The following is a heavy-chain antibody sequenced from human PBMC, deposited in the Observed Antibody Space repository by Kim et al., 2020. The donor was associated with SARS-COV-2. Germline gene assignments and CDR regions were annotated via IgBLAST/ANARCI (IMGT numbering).Heavy chain of an antibody. J-gene: IGHJ4*02. V-gene: IGHV3-23*01. CDR2: ISVSGQST. CDR1: GFTFTTYG. D-gene: IGHD6-19*01. Sequence: GGSLRLSCVASGFTFTTYGMSWVRQAPGKGLEWVSVISVSGQSTYYLDSVKGRFTVSRDNSKNTVYLHMNGLTADDTAIYFCAKRRTSGWLREDIDFWGQGTLVTVSS. CDR3: AKRRTSGWLREDIDF.